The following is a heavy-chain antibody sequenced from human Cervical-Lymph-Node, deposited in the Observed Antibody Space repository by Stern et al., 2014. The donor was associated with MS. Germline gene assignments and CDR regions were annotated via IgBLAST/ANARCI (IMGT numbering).Heavy chain of an antibody. CDR2: IYYRGST. D-gene: IGHD6-19*01. CDR1: GGSISSYY. CDR3: ARVGGQWLSLIDP. Sequence: QVQLQESGPGLVKPSETLSLTCTVSGGSISSYYWSWIRQPPGKGLEWIGYIYYRGSTNYNHSLKSRVTITVDTSKNQFSLKLSSVTAADTAVYYCARVGGQWLSLIDPRGPGTLVTGSP. V-gene: IGHV4-59*01. J-gene: IGHJ5*02.